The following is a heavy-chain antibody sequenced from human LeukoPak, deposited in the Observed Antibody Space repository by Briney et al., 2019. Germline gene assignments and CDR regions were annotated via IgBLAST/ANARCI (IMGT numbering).Heavy chain of an antibody. Sequence: PGGSLRLSCAASGFTFSSYAMSWVRQAPGKGLEWVSAISGSGGSTYYADSVKGRFTISRDNPKNTLYLQMNSLRAEDTAVYYCAKPIAVAGPPDGMDVWGQGTTVTVSS. CDR3: AKPIAVAGPPDGMDV. CDR1: GFTFSSYA. V-gene: IGHV3-23*01. CDR2: ISGSGGST. D-gene: IGHD6-19*01. J-gene: IGHJ6*02.